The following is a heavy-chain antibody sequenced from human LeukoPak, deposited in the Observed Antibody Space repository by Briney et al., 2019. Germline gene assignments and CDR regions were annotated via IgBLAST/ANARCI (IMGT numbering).Heavy chain of an antibody. Sequence: GGSLRLSCAASGFTFSSYAMTWVCQAPGKGLEWVSGIGGSGYSTYYADSVKGRFTISRDNSKSTLYLQMSSLRAEDTAVYYCAKEKYYYDTSGYYPFDYWGQGTLVTVSS. V-gene: IGHV3-23*01. J-gene: IGHJ4*02. CDR1: GFTFSSYA. CDR2: IGGSGYST. D-gene: IGHD3-22*01. CDR3: AKEKYYYDTSGYYPFDY.